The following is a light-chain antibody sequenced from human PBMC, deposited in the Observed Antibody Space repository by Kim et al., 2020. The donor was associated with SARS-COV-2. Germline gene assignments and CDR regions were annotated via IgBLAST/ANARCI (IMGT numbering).Light chain of an antibody. CDR3: HQYQSYPYT. V-gene: IGKV1-5*01. J-gene: IGKJ2*01. CDR1: QSINSW. Sequence: DIQMTQSPSTLSASVGDRVTITCRASQSINSWLAWYQQQPGTAPKLLIYDASSLQSGVPPRFSGRGSGTEFTLTISSPQPDDFATYYCHQYQSYPYTFGQGTKLEI. CDR2: DAS.